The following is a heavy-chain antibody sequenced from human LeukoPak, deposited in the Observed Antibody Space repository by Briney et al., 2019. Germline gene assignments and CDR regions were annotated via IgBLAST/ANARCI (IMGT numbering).Heavy chain of an antibody. CDR2: IYYSGST. V-gene: IGHV4-30-4*01. CDR1: GGSISSGDYY. J-gene: IGHJ6*02. CDR3: ARHSAFGRYYDFWSGYQNVYGMDV. D-gene: IGHD3-3*01. Sequence: SETLSLTCTVSGGSISSGDYYWSWIRQPPGTGLEWLGYIYYSGSTYYNPSLKSRVTISVDTSKNQFSLKLSSVTAADTAVYYCARHSAFGRYYDFWSGYQNVYGMDVWGQGTTVTVSS.